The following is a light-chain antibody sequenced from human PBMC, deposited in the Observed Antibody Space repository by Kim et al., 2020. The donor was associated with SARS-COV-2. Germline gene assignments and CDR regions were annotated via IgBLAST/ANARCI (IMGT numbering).Light chain of an antibody. CDR1: SLRNYY. CDR3: SSRDSTGDHVV. V-gene: IGLV3-19*01. J-gene: IGLJ3*02. CDR2: GKY. Sequence: ALGQTVKLTCQGNSLRNYYVTWYQQRPGQAPTLVLYGKYDRPSGIPDRFSGSASGNTASLTITGAQAEDEADYYCSSRDSTGDHVVFGGGTQLTV.